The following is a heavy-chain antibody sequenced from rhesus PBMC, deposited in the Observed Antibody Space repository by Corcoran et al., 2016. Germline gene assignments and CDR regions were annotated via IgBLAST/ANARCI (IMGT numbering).Heavy chain of an antibody. D-gene: IGHD1-44*01. V-gene: IGHV4-65*01. CDR1: GDSVSSSNW. J-gene: IGHJ4*01. Sequence: QVQLQESGPGVVKPSETLSLTCAVSGDSVSSSNWWTWIRQAPGKCLEWVGDIRGIRGSTYYHPSLKSRVTTSTATSKKQFSLKLRSVTAADTAVYYCARGVGGNFRPYYFDSWGQGALVTVSS. CDR3: ARGVGGNFRPYYFDS. CDR2: IRGIRGST.